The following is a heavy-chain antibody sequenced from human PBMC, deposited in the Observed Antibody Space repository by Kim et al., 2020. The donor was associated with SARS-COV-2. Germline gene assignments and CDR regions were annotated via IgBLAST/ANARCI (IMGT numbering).Heavy chain of an antibody. Sequence: TRYSQNCQGRVSLTTDTSASTAYIELISLRSDDSAVYYCARNILRTTTLDYWGQGTLVTVSS. V-gene: IGHV1-3*01. CDR2: T. J-gene: IGHJ4*02. D-gene: IGHD5-12*01. CDR3: ARNILRTTTLDY.